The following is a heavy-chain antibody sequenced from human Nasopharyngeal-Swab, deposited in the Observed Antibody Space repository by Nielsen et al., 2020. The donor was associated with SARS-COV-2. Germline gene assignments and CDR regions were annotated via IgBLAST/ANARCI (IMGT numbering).Heavy chain of an antibody. Sequence: GGSLRLSCAASGFTFSDHYMDWVRQAPGKGLEWVGLIRNKANSYTTEYAASVKGRFTISIYDSNNSLYLQRNSLKTEDKAVYYCASLLWYTWNYRSGEYRGQGTLVTVSS. CDR3: ASLLWYTWNYRSGEY. CDR2: IRNKANSYTT. CDR1: GFTFSDHY. V-gene: IGHV3-72*01. J-gene: IGHJ4*02. D-gene: IGHD1-7*01.